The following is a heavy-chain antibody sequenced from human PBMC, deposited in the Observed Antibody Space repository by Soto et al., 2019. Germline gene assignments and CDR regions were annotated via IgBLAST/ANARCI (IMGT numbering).Heavy chain of an antibody. Sequence: GESLKISYQGSGYTFTNSWSGWVRQMPGKGLEWMGIIDPSDSYTNYSPSFQGHVTISADKSISTAYLQWSSLKASDTAMYYCGRASYYYGMDVWGQGTTVTVSS. CDR2: IDPSDSYT. CDR1: GYTFTNSW. J-gene: IGHJ6*02. CDR3: GRASYYYGMDV. V-gene: IGHV5-10-1*01.